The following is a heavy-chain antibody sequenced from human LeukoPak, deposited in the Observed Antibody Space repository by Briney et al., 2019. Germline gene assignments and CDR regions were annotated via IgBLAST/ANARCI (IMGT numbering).Heavy chain of an antibody. D-gene: IGHD2/OR15-2a*01. V-gene: IGHV1-69*04. Sequence: ASVKVSCKTSGGTFSGFAMNWVRQAPGQGPEWMGRVIPSLGISKYSQKFQDRLKVTADNSSTTAFMELTSLTSDDTAVYYCATFRWIDSWGQGTLVIVSS. CDR1: GGTFSGFA. CDR3: ATFRWIDS. CDR2: VIPSLGIS. J-gene: IGHJ5*01.